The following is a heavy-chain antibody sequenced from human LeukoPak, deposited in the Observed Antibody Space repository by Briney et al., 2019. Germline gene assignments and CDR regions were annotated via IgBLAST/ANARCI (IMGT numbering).Heavy chain of an antibody. Sequence: SGTLSLTCAVYGGSLTGYYWNWVRQPPGKGLEWVGSIYYSGGTNYTPSLKRRVTISVDTSKNQFSLNLNSVTAADTAVYYCARTRIEDIVIVEAGGWLDSWGEGTLVTVSS. V-gene: IGHV4-34*11. D-gene: IGHD2-2*01. CDR2: IYYSGGT. J-gene: IGHJ5*01. CDR1: GGSLTGYY. CDR3: ARTRIEDIVIVEAGGWLDS.